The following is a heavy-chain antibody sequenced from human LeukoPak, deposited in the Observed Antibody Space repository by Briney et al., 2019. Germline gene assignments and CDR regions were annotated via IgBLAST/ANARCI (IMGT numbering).Heavy chain of an antibody. D-gene: IGHD3-22*01. CDR2: ISYDGSNK. J-gene: IGHJ4*02. CDR3: ARDSAMIVVFQYYFDY. CDR1: GFTFSSYA. V-gene: IGHV3-30-3*01. Sequence: GGSLRLSCAASGFTFSSYAMHWVRQAPGKGLEWVAVISYDGSNKYYADSVKGRFTISRDNSKNTLYLQMNSLRAEDTAVYYCARDSAMIVVFQYYFDYWGQGTLVTVSS.